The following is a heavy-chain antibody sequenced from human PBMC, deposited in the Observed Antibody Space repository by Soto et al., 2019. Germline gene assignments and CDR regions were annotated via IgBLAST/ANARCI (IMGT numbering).Heavy chain of an antibody. Sequence: GGSLRLCCAASGFTFSSFGMHWVRQAPGKGPEWVAVVSYDGSNKYYVDSVKGRFTISRDNSKNTLDLQMNSLRVEDTAVYYCAKGNAYCTNGICYFVYWGQGTPVTVSS. D-gene: IGHD2-8*01. CDR1: GFTFSSFG. CDR2: VSYDGSNK. CDR3: AKGNAYCTNGICYFVY. J-gene: IGHJ4*02. V-gene: IGHV3-30*18.